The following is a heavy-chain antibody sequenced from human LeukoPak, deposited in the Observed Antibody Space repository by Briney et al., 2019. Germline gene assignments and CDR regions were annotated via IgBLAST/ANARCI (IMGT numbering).Heavy chain of an antibody. CDR1: GFTLTSNS. D-gene: IGHD6-6*01. Sequence: GGSLRHSCAASGFTLTSNSMNWVRPAPGEGREWVSSISSSSSYIYYADSVKGRFPISRDNAKNSLYLQMNSLRAEDTAVYYCARDGPHSSSSHYWGQGTLVTVSS. V-gene: IGHV3-21*01. CDR3: ARDGPHSSSSHY. J-gene: IGHJ4*02. CDR2: ISSSSSYI.